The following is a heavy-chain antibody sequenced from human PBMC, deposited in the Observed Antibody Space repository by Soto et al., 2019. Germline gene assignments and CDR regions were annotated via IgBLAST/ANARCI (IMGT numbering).Heavy chain of an antibody. J-gene: IGHJ4*02. CDR3: ARGSHSGSCPFDY. CDR1: GFTFSSYW. V-gene: IGHV3-7*05. D-gene: IGHD3-10*01. Sequence: GGSLRLSCAASGFTFSSYWMSWVRQAPGKGLEWVANIKQDGSEKYYVDSVKGRFTISRDNAKNSLYLQMNSLRAEDTAVYYCARGSHSGSCPFDYWGQGTLVTVSS. CDR2: IKQDGSEK.